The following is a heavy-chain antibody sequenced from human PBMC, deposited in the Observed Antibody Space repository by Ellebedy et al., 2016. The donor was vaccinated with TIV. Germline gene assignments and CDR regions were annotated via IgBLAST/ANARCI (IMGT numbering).Heavy chain of an antibody. D-gene: IGHD3-3*02. CDR1: GGTFNSHA. CDR3: ARGTAYYHRYFDD. Sequence: SVKVSCKASGGTFNSHAISWVRQAPGQGLEWMGGITGMFRTVTYAQNFQGRVTITADEFTSTSYMELSSLRSEDTAVYYCARGTAYYHRYFDDWGHGTLVTVSS. V-gene: IGHV1-69*13. CDR2: ITGMFRTV. J-gene: IGHJ4*01.